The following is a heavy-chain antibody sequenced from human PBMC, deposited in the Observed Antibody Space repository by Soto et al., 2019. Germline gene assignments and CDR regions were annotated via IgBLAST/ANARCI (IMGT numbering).Heavy chain of an antibody. CDR1: GFTFSSYV. Sequence: GGSLRLSCAASGFTFSSYVMHWVRQAPGKGLEWVAVIWYDGSNKYYADSVKGRFTISRDNSKNTLYLQMNSLRAEDTAVYYCARDSTKFSGYDYYYGMDVWGQGTTVTVSS. CDR2: IWYDGSNK. V-gene: IGHV3-33*01. D-gene: IGHD5-12*01. CDR3: ARDSTKFSGYDYYYGMDV. J-gene: IGHJ6*02.